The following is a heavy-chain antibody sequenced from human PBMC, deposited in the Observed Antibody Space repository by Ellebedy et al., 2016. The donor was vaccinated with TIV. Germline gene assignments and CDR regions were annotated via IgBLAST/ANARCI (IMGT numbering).Heavy chain of an antibody. D-gene: IGHD3-3*01. J-gene: IGHJ6*02. CDR3: ARGRRFFYYYGMDV. CDR1: GGSFSGYY. V-gene: IGHV4-34*01. CDR2: LNHSGNT. Sequence: MPSETLSLTCAVYGGSFSGYYWSWIRQPPGKGLEWIGELNHSGNTNYNPSLKSRVTISVDTSKNQFSLKLSSVTAADTAVYYCARGRRFFYYYGMDVWGQGTTVTVSS.